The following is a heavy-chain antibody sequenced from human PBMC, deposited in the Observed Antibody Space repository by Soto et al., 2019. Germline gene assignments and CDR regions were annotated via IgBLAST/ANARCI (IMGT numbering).Heavy chain of an antibody. CDR2: INHSGST. CDR3: ARASTSHSWFDP. J-gene: IGHJ5*02. V-gene: IGHV4-34*01. Sequence: QVQLQQWGAGLLKPSETLSLTCAVYGGSFSGYYWSWIRQPPGKGLEWIGEINHSGSTNYNPSLKRRVTISVDTSKNQFSLKLSSVTAADTAVYYCARASTSHSWFDPWGQGTLVTVSS. D-gene: IGHD2-2*01. CDR1: GGSFSGYY.